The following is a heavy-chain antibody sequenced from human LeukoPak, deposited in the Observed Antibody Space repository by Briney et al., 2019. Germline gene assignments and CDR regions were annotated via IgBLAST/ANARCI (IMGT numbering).Heavy chain of an antibody. Sequence: PGGSLRLSCAASGFTFSDYYMSWIRQAPGKGLEWVSYISSSGSIIYYADSVKGRFTISRDNAKNSLYLQMNSLRAEDTAVYYXXXXXXXXXSGYYYFDYWGQGTLVTVSS. V-gene: IGHV3-11*01. CDR3: XXXXXXXXSGYYYFDY. D-gene: IGHD3-3*01. CDR2: ISSSGSII. CDR1: GFTFSDYY. J-gene: IGHJ4*02.